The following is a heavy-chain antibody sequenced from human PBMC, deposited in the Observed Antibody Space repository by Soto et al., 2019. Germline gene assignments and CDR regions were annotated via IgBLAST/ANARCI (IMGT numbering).Heavy chain of an antibody. CDR3: ASQYDYGGNPLDY. CDR1: GGSVSSGSYY. J-gene: IGHJ4*02. V-gene: IGHV4-61*01. CDR2: IYYSGST. D-gene: IGHD4-17*01. Sequence: QVQLQESGPGLVKPSETLSLTCTVSGGSVSSGSYYWSWIRQPPGKGLEWIGYIYYSGSTNYNPPLKSRVTISVDTSKNQFSLKLSSVTAADTAVYYCASQYDYGGNPLDYWGQGTLVTVSS.